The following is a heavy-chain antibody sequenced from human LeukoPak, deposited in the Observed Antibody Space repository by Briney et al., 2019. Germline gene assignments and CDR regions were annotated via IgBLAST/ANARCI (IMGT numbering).Heavy chain of an antibody. CDR3: ASVGSYDISDY. CDR1: GYTFTSYY. D-gene: IGHD3-9*01. V-gene: IGHV1-46*01. Sequence: GASVKVSCKASGYTFTSYYMHWVRQAPGQGLEWMGIINPSGGNTNYAQKLQGRVTMTTDTSTSTAYMELRSLRSDDTAVYYCASVGSYDISDYWGQGTLVTVSS. CDR2: INPSGGNT. J-gene: IGHJ4*02.